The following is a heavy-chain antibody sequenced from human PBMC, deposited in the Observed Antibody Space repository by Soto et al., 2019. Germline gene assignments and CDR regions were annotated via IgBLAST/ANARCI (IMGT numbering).Heavy chain of an antibody. CDR1: GFTFSNAW. V-gene: IGHV3-15*07. D-gene: IGHD3-3*01. CDR2: IKSKTDGGTT. Sequence: GGSLRLSCAASGFTFSNAWMNWVRQAPGKGLEWVGRIKSKTDGGTTDYAAPVKGRFTISRDDSKNTLYLQMNSLKTEDTAVYYCTTDGSRITIFGVVISDYYMDVWGKGTTVTVSS. J-gene: IGHJ6*03. CDR3: TTDGSRITIFGVVISDYYMDV.